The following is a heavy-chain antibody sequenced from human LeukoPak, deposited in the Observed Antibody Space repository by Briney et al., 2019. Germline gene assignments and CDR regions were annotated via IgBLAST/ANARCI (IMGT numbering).Heavy chain of an antibody. CDR2: IYTSGST. CDR1: GGSISSGSYY. Sequence: SETPSLTCTVSGGSISSGSYYWSWIRQPAGKGLEWIGRIYTSGSTNYNPSLKSRVTISVDTSKNQFSLKLSSVTAADTAVYYCARVLQRAFFDYWGQGTLVTVSS. D-gene: IGHD3-3*02. J-gene: IGHJ4*02. CDR3: ARVLQRAFFDY. V-gene: IGHV4-61*02.